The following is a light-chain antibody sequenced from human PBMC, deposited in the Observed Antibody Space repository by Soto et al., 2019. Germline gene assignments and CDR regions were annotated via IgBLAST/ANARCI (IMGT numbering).Light chain of an antibody. CDR2: RNN. Sequence: QPVLTQPPSASGTPGQRVTISCSGSSSNIGSNYVYWYQQLPGTAPKLLIYRNNQRPSGVPDRFSGSKSGTSASLAISGLLSEDEADYYCAAWDDSLSGRVVFGGGTKLTVL. CDR3: AAWDDSLSGRVV. CDR1: SSNIGSNY. V-gene: IGLV1-47*01. J-gene: IGLJ2*01.